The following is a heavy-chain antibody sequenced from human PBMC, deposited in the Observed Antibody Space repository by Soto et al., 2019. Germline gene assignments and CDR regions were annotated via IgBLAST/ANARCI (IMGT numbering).Heavy chain of an antibody. CDR1: GFSVSSNY. D-gene: IGHD3-22*01. V-gene: IGHV3-53*02. CDR3: ARSIVVVIRTLNWYFDL. CDR2: IYSTGSK. J-gene: IGHJ2*01. Sequence: EVQLVETGGGLIQPGGPLRLSCAASGFSVSSNYMSWVRQAPGKGLEWVSVIYSTGSKYYADSVKGRFIISRDNSKNTMYLEMNSLRAEDTAVYYCARSIVVVIRTLNWYFDLWGRGTLVTVSS.